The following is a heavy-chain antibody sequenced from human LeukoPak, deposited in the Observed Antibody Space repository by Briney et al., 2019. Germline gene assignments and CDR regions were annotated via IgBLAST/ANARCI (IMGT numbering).Heavy chain of an antibody. CDR3: AKDPFPPGTTGANWFDP. V-gene: IGHV3-11*04. J-gene: IGHJ5*02. CDR2: ISSSGSTI. Sequence: GGSLRLSCAASGFTFSDYYMSWIRQAPGKGLEWVSYISSSGSTIYYADSVKGRFTISRDNAKNSLYLQMNSLRAEDTAVYYCAKDPFPPGTTGANWFDPWGQGTLVTVSS. CDR1: GFTFSDYY. D-gene: IGHD4-17*01.